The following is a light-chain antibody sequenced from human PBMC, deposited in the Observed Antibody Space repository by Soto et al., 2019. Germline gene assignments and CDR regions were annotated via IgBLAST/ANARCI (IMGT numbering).Light chain of an antibody. V-gene: IGLV2-23*01. CDR3: SSYAGNSTFV. Sequence: QSALTQPASVSGSPGQSITISCTGTSSDVGSYNFVSWYQQHPGKAPKLMIYEGIKRPSGVTDRFSGSKSGNTASLTTSGLQAGDEADYYCSSYAGNSTFVFGGGTKVTVL. J-gene: IGLJ2*01. CDR2: EGI. CDR1: SSDVGSYNF.